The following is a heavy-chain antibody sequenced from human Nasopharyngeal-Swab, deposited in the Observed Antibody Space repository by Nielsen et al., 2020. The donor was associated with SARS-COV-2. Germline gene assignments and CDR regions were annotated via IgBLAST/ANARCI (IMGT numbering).Heavy chain of an antibody. CDR2: ISGSGSYV. Sequence: GGSLRLSCAGSGFTFNSYSMIWVRQVPGEGLEWVSSISGSGSYVYYADSVKGRFTISKDSAKNSLHLQMNSLRADDTAVYFCARIAGRGSIYYYYMDVWGQGTTVTVSS. D-gene: IGHD1-26*01. V-gene: IGHV3-21*01. CDR3: ARIAGRGSIYYYYMDV. CDR1: GFTFNSYS. J-gene: IGHJ6*03.